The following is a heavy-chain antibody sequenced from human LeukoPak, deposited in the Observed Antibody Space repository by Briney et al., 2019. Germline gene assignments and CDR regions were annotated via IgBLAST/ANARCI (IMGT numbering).Heavy chain of an antibody. CDR1: GFTFSSYW. D-gene: IGHD1-14*01. J-gene: IGHJ6*02. Sequence: GGSLRLSCAASGFTFSSYWMSWVRQAPGKGLEWVANIKEDGSEKYYVDSVKGRFTISRDSAKNSLYLQMNSLRAEDTAVYYCAREGLMKPGYYYYGMDVWGQGTTVTVSS. CDR2: IKEDGSEK. CDR3: AREGLMKPGYYYYGMDV. V-gene: IGHV3-7*01.